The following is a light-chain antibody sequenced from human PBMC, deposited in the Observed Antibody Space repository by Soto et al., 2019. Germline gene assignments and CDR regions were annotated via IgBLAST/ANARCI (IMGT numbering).Light chain of an antibody. CDR2: GAS. V-gene: IGKV3-15*01. J-gene: IGKJ1*01. CDR3: QQYNNWPRE. CDR1: QSVSSN. Sequence: EIVMTQSPATLSVSPGERATLSCRASQSVSSNLAWYQKKPGQAPRLLIYGASTRATGIPARFSGSGSGTEFTLTISSLQSEDFAVYYCQQYNNWPREFGQGTKVEIK.